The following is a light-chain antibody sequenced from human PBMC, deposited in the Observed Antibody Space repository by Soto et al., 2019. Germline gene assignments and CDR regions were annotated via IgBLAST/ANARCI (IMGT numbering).Light chain of an antibody. CDR2: SNN. Sequence: QAVVTQPPSASGTPGQRVTISCSGGSSNIGSNTVNWYQHLPGTAPHLLIYSNNQLPSGVPDRFSGSKSGTSASLAISGLQSEDEADYYCAAWDDSLNAVVFGGGTKVTVL. J-gene: IGLJ2*01. CDR1: SSNIGSNT. CDR3: AAWDDSLNAVV. V-gene: IGLV1-44*01.